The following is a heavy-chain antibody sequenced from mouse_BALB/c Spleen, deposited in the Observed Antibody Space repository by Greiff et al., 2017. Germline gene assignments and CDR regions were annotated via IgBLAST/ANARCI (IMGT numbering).Heavy chain of an antibody. CDR3: ARGYDYDAFAD. J-gene: IGHJ3*01. Sequence: EVKLVESGGGLVQPGGSRKLSCAASGFTFSDYGMAWVRQAPGKGPEWVAFISNLAYSIYYADTVTGRFTISRENAKNTLYLEMSSLRSEDTAMYYCARGYDYDAFADWGQGTLVTVSA. V-gene: IGHV5-15*02. CDR2: ISNLAYSI. D-gene: IGHD2-4*01. CDR1: GFTFSDYG.